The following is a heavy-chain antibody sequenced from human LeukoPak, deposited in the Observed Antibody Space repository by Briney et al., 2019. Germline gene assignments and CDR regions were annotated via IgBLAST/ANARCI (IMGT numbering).Heavy chain of an antibody. CDR3: AKSNGYGLVDI. Sequence: SETLSLTCTVSGYSISSGYYWGWIRQPPGKGLEWIGTIYHSGSTYYNPSLKSRVTISLDTSRNQFSLKLNSVTAADTAVYYCAKSNGYGLVDIWGQGTMVTVSS. CDR2: IYHSGST. V-gene: IGHV4-38-2*02. CDR1: GYSISSGYY. D-gene: IGHD3-10*01. J-gene: IGHJ3*02.